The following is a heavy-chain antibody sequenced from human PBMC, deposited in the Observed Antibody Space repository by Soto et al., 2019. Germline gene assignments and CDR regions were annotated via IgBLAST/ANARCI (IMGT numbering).Heavy chain of an antibody. J-gene: IGHJ6*02. CDR1: GDSVSSNSAA. D-gene: IGHD1-26*01. V-gene: IGHV6-1*01. CDR3: AKEGGSHFYYYATGV. Sequence: SQTLSLTCAISGDSVSSNSAAWSWIRQSPSRGLEWLGRTFYRSKWYNDYAVSVKGRITINPDTSKNLFSLQLNSVTPEDTAVYYCAKEGGSHFYYYATGVWGQGTTVTVSS. CDR2: TFYRSKWYN.